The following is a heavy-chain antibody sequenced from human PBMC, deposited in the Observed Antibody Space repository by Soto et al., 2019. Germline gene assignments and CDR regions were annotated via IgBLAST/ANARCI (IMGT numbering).Heavy chain of an antibody. V-gene: IGHV3-30*18. CDR1: GFTFSSYG. CDR2: ISYDGSNK. D-gene: IGHD5-12*01. CDR3: AKDKGCGYDCTTSYYYYYGMDV. J-gene: IGHJ6*02. Sequence: GGSLRLSCAASGFTFSSYGMHWVRQAPGKGLEWVAVISYDGSNKYYADSVKGRFTISRDNSKNTLYLQMNSLRAEDTAVYYCAKDKGCGYDCTTSYYYYYGMDVWGQGTTVTVSS.